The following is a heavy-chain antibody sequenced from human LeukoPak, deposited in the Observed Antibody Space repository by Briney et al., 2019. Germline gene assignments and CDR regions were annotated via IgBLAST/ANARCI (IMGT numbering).Heavy chain of an antibody. CDR3: TRESGAFSPFGF. D-gene: IGHD1-26*01. V-gene: IGHV4-4*02. CDR2: VHLNGAT. J-gene: IGHJ4*02. Sequence: PSGTLSLTCAVSGGSIMTTNWWSWVRQPPGKGLEWIGEVHLNGATNYNPSLESRVSMSIDTPKNQMSLKLTSVTAADTAIYYCTRESGAFSPFGFWGQGTLVTVSS. CDR1: GGSIMTTNW.